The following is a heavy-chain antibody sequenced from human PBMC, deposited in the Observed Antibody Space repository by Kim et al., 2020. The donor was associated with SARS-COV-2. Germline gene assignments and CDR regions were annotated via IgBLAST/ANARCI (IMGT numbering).Heavy chain of an antibody. D-gene: IGHD3-3*01. CDR3: ATQLRSDDGMDV. J-gene: IGHJ6*02. Sequence: YADSGKGRFTSSRDNAKNSLYLQMNSLRAEDTAVYYCATQLRSDDGMDVWGQGTTVTVSS. V-gene: IGHV3-11*06.